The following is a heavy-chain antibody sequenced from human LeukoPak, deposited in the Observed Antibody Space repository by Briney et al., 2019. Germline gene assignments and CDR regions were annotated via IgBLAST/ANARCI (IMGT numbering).Heavy chain of an antibody. CDR3: ARDRCSGGSCYGWFDP. CDR1: GGSISSGGYY. D-gene: IGHD2-15*01. V-gene: IGHV4-31*03. J-gene: IGHJ5*02. Sequence: SETLSLTRTVSGGSISSGGYYWSWIRQHPGKGLEWIGYIYYSGSTYYNPSLKSRVTISVDTSKNQFSLKLSSVTAADTAVYYCARDRCSGGSCYGWFDPWGQGTLVTVSS. CDR2: IYYSGST.